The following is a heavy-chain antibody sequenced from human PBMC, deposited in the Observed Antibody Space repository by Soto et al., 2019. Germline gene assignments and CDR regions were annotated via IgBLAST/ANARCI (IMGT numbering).Heavy chain of an antibody. J-gene: IGHJ2*01. V-gene: IGHV1-46*03. Sequence: QVQLVQSGAEVKKPGASVKVSCKASGYTFTSYYMHWVRQAPGQGLEWMEIINPSGGSTSYAQKFQGRVTMTRDTSTSTVYMELSSLRSEDTAVYYCAREGATTVTYWYFDLWGRGTLVTVSS. D-gene: IGHD4-17*01. CDR1: GYTFTSYY. CDR3: AREGATTVTYWYFDL. CDR2: INPSGGST.